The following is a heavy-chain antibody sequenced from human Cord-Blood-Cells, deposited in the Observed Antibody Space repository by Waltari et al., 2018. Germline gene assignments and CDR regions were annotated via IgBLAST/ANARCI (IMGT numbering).Heavy chain of an antibody. CDR2: IIPIFGTA. Sequence: QVQLVQSGAEVKKPGSSVKVSCKASGGTFSSYAISWVRQARGQGLEWMGGIIPIFGTANYAQKFQGRVTITADESTSTAYMELSSLRSEDTAVYYCARGSDYYDSSGSYYFDYWGQGTLVTVSS. J-gene: IGHJ4*02. V-gene: IGHV1-69*01. CDR1: GGTFSSYA. CDR3: ARGSDYYDSSGSYYFDY. D-gene: IGHD3-22*01.